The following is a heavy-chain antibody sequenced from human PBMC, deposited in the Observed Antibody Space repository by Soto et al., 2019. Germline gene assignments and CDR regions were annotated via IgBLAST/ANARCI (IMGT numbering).Heavy chain of an antibody. CDR3: ARQSGPAYRYGMDI. CDR1: GGSFSGYY. J-gene: IGHJ6*02. CDR2: INHAGST. V-gene: IGHV4-34*01. D-gene: IGHD1-1*01. Sequence: PSETLSLTCIVSGGSFSGYYLAWIRQPPGKGLEWIGEINHAGSTKYHPSLKSRVVLSVDLSNTHFYLRLSSVTAADTAVYFCARQSGPAYRYGMDIWGQGTTVTVSS.